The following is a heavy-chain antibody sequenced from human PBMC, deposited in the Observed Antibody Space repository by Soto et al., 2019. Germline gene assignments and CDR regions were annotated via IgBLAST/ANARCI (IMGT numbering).Heavy chain of an antibody. Sequence: GGSLRLSCAASGFTFSNAWMNWVRQAPGKGLEWVGRIKSKTDGGTADYAAPVKGRFTISRDDSKNTMYLQMNSLKTEDTALFFCTIAIGSWFDPWGQGTLVTVSS. J-gene: IGHJ5*02. V-gene: IGHV3-15*07. D-gene: IGHD3-10*01. CDR2: IKSKTDGGTA. CDR1: GFTFSNAW. CDR3: TIAIGSWFDP.